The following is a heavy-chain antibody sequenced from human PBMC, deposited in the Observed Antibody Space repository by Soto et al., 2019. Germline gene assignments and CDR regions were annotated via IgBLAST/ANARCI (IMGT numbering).Heavy chain of an antibody. Sequence: QVQLQESGPGLVKPSETLSLTCTVSGGSISSYYWSWIRQPPGKGLEWIGYIYYSGSTNYNPSLKSRVTISVDTSKNQFSLKLSSVTAADTAVYYCASLYIVGATYAFDIWGQGTMVTVSS. D-gene: IGHD1-26*01. V-gene: IGHV4-59*01. CDR1: GGSISSYY. CDR3: ASLYIVGATYAFDI. CDR2: IYYSGST. J-gene: IGHJ3*02.